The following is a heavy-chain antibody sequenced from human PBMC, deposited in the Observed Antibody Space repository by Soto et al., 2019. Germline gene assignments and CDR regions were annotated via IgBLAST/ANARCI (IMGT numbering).Heavy chain of an antibody. V-gene: IGHV4-30-4*01. D-gene: IGHD5-12*01. CDR2: IYYSENT. J-gene: IGHJ3*02. CDR1: GVSISSGDYY. CDR3: ARAKVERGLQLWAFDI. Sequence: SETLSLTCTVSGVSISSGDYYWSWIRQTPGKGLELIGYIYYSENTYYNPSLKSRVAISGDTSKNQFSLRLSFVTAADTAVYYCARAKVERGLQLWAFDIWGQGTMVTVSS.